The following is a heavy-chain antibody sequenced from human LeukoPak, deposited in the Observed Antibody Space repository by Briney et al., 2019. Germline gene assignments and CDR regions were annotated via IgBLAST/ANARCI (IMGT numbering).Heavy chain of an antibody. Sequence: TSETLSLTCTVSGGSMSPYHWGWIRQPPGKGLEWTGYIYYSGSTNYNPSLNSRVTISVDTSKNQFSLKLSSVTAADTAVYYCARGQYSSGWEIDYWGQGTLVTVSS. CDR2: IYYSGST. CDR3: ARGQYSSGWEIDY. J-gene: IGHJ4*02. V-gene: IGHV4-59*12. D-gene: IGHD6-19*01. CDR1: GGSMSPYH.